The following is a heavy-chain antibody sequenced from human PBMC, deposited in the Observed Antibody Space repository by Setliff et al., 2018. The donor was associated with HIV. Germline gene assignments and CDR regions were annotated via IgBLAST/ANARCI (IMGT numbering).Heavy chain of an antibody. D-gene: IGHD4-17*01. Sequence: VASVKVSCKASGYTFTNFYMHWVRQAPGQGLEWMGIINPGGGSTRYAQRFQGRVSMTRDTSTSTVYMELSSLRSEDTAVYYCARGQASNDYGVSFWGQGTMVTV. V-gene: IGHV1-46*01. CDR2: INPGGGST. CDR1: GYTFTNFY. J-gene: IGHJ3*01. CDR3: ARGQASNDYGVSF.